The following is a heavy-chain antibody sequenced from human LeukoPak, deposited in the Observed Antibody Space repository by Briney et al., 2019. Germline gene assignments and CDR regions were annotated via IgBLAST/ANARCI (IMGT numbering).Heavy chain of an antibody. V-gene: IGHV4-39*01. Sequence: PSKTLSLTCTVSGGSISSSSYDWGWIRQPPGKGLDWIGSIYYSGSTYYNPSLKSRVTISVDTSKNQFSLKLSSVTAADTAVYYCARRRDYYDSSGYYYIYFDYWGQGTLVTVSS. CDR2: IYYSGST. CDR3: ARRRDYYDSSGYYYIYFDY. D-gene: IGHD3-22*01. J-gene: IGHJ4*02. CDR1: GGSISSSSYD.